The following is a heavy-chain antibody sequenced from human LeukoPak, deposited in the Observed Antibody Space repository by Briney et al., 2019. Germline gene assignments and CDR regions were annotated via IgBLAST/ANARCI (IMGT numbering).Heavy chain of an antibody. J-gene: IGHJ4*02. CDR2: ISSSSSTK. CDR1: GFTFSSYS. Sequence: GGSLRLSCAASGFTFSSYSMNWVRQAPGKGLEWVSYISSSSSTKYYADSMKGRFTISRDNAKNSLYLQMNSLRAEDTAVYYCARDPITFGGVIVKGGFDYWGQGTLVTVSS. CDR3: ARDPITFGGVIVKGGFDY. V-gene: IGHV3-48*01. D-gene: IGHD3-16*02.